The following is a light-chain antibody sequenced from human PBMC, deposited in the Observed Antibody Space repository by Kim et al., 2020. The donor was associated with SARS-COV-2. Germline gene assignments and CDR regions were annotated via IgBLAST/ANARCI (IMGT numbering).Light chain of an antibody. V-gene: IGKV3-20*01. J-gene: IGKJ2*01. CDR2: GAS. Sequence: ENVLTQSPGTLSLSPGERATLSCRASQTVTTSYLAWYQQKPGQAPRLLIYGASSRASGIPDRFSGSGSGTDFTLTISRLEPEDFAVYYCQQYGTSPPMYTFGQGTKLDI. CDR1: QTVTTSY. CDR3: QQYGTSPPMYT.